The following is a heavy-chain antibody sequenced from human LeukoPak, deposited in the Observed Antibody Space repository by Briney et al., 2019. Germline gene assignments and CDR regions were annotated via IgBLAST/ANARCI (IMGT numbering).Heavy chain of an antibody. CDR1: GGSFSGYY. CDR3: ARGDPYDSSGYYDGGIDY. D-gene: IGHD3-22*01. CDR2: INHSGST. J-gene: IGHJ4*02. Sequence: SSETLSLTCAVYGGSFSGYYWSWIRQPPGKGLEWIGEINHSGSTNYNPSLKSRVTISVDTSKNQFSLKLSSVTAADTAVYYCARGDPYDSSGYYDGGIDYWGQGTLVTVSS. V-gene: IGHV4-34*01.